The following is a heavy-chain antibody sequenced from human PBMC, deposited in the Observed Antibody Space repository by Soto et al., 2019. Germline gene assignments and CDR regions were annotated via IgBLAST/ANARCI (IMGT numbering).Heavy chain of an antibody. CDR2: INSDGSST. V-gene: IGHV3-74*01. CDR1: GFTFSSYW. CDR3: ARDPRLRAVAGTNWFDP. D-gene: IGHD6-19*01. Sequence: PGGSLRLSCAASGFTFSSYWMHWVRQAPGKGLVWVSRINSDGSSTSYADSVKGRFTISRDNAKNTLSLQMNSLRAEDTAVYYCARDPRLRAVAGTNWFDPWGQGTLVTVSS. J-gene: IGHJ5*02.